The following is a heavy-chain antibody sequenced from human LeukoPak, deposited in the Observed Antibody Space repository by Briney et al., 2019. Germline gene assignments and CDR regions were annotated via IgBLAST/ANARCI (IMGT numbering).Heavy chain of an antibody. CDR2: FDPEDGET. Sequence: ASVKVSCKVSGYTLTELSMHWVRQAPGKGLEWMGGFDPEDGETIYVQKFQGRVTMTEDTSTDTAYMELSSLRSEDTAVYYCATSEGKWELSTFDYWGQGTLVTVSS. J-gene: IGHJ4*02. CDR1: GYTLTELS. CDR3: ATSEGKWELSTFDY. V-gene: IGHV1-24*01. D-gene: IGHD1-26*01.